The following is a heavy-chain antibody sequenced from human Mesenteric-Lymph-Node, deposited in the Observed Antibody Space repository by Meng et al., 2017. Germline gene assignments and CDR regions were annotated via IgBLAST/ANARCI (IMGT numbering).Heavy chain of an antibody. V-gene: IGHV4-30-4*01. D-gene: IGHD2-21*01. CDR1: GDSFNSPDYY. CDR2: IHHSGSA. CDR3: ASFDHIPRRNYFDY. J-gene: IGHJ4*02. Sequence: QVQLQESGPGLVKPSQTLSLTCTVSGDSFNSPDYYWSWIRQPPEKGLEWIGYIHHSGSAYYNPSLKSRVSISVDTSKNQFSLNLNSMTAADTAVYYCASFDHIPRRNYFDYWGQGTLVTVSS.